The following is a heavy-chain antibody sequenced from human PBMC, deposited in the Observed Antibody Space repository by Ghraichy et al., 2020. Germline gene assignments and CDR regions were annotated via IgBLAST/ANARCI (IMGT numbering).Heavy chain of an antibody. CDR1: GGSISSGDYY. J-gene: IGHJ5*02. V-gene: IGHV4-30-4*01. D-gene: IGHD3-22*01. CDR3: ARGDDSSGYVIP. Sequence: PLSLTCTVSGGSISSGDYYWSWIRQPPGKGLEWIGYIYYSGSTYYNPSLKSRVTISVDTSKNQFSLKLSSVTAADTAVYYCARGDDSSGYVIPWGQGTLVTVSS. CDR2: IYYSGST.